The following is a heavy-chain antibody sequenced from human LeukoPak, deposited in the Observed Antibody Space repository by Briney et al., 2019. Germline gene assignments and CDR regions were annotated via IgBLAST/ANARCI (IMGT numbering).Heavy chain of an antibody. V-gene: IGHV3-48*03. CDR3: ARFYFPTHFDD. J-gene: IGHJ4*02. D-gene: IGHD2/OR15-2a*01. CDR2: ISSSGSTI. Sequence: GGSLRLSCAASGFTFSSYEMNWVRQAPGKGLEWVSYISSSGSTIYYADSVKGRFTISRDNAKNSLYLQMNSLRAEDTAVYYCARFYFPTHFDDWGQGTLITVSS. CDR1: GFTFSSYE.